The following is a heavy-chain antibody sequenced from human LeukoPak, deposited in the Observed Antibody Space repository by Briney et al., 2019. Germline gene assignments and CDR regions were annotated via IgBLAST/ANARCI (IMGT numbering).Heavy chain of an antibody. CDR2: ISYDGSNK. Sequence: GGSLRLSCAASGFTFSSYGMHWGRQAPGKGLEWVAVISYDGSNKYYADSVKGRFTISRDNSKNTLYLQMNSLRAEDTAVYYCAKDTRYYDSSGYSKTAEYFQHWGQGTLVTVSS. D-gene: IGHD3-22*01. J-gene: IGHJ1*01. V-gene: IGHV3-30*18. CDR1: GFTFSSYG. CDR3: AKDTRYYDSSGYSKTAEYFQH.